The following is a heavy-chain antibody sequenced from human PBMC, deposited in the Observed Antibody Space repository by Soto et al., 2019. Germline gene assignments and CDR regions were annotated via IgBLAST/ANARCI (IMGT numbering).Heavy chain of an antibody. CDR1: GGSFSGYY. D-gene: IGHD7-27*01. Sequence: SETLSLTCAVYGGSFSGYYWSWIRQPPGKGLEWIGEINHSGSTNYNPSLKSRVTISVDTSKNQFSLKLSSVTAADTAVYYCARVAGDYYLDYWGQGTLVTVSS. CDR2: INHSGST. J-gene: IGHJ4*02. CDR3: ARVAGDYYLDY. V-gene: IGHV4-34*01.